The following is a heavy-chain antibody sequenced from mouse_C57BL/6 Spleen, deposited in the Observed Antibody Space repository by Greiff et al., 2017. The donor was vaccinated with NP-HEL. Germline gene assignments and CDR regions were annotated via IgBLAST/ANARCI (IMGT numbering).Heavy chain of an antibody. J-gene: IGHJ2*01. D-gene: IGHD1-3*01. Sequence: EVKLVESGEGLVKPGGSLKLSCAASGFTFSSYAMSWVRQTPEKRLEWVAYISSGSDYIYYADTVKGRFTISRENARNTLYLQMSSLKSEDTAMYYCTRELKGFDYWGQGTTLTVSS. CDR1: GFTFSSYA. CDR3: TRELKGFDY. V-gene: IGHV5-9-1*02. CDR2: ISSGSDYI.